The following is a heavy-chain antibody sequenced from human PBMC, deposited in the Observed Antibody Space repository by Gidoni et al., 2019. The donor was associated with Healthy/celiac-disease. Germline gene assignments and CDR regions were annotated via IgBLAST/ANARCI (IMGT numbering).Heavy chain of an antibody. D-gene: IGHD1-1*01. V-gene: IGHV2-70*15. CDR1: GFSLSTSGMC. CDR3: ARVTGTSMGADY. CDR2: IDWDDDK. Sequence: QVTLRESGPALVKPTPTLTLTCTFSGFSLSTSGMCVSWIRQPPGKALEWLARIDWDDDKYYSTSLKTRRTISKDTSKNQVVLTMTNMDPVDTATYYCARVTGTSMGADYWGQGTLVTVSS. J-gene: IGHJ4*02.